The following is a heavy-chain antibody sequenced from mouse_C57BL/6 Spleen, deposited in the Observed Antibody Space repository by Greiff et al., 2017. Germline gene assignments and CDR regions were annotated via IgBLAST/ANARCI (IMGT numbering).Heavy chain of an antibody. Sequence: QVQLQQPGAELVKPGASVKVSCKASGYTFTSYWMHWVKQRPGQGLEWIGRIHPSDSDTNYNQKFKGKATLTVDKSSSTAYMQLSSLTSEDSAVYYCAIPAYDYYFDYWGQGTTLTVSS. CDR1: GYTFTSYW. J-gene: IGHJ2*01. CDR3: AIPAYDYYFDY. D-gene: IGHD2-4*01. V-gene: IGHV1-74*01. CDR2: IHPSDSDT.